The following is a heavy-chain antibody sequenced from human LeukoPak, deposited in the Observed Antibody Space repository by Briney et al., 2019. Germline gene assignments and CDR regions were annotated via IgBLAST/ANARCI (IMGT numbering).Heavy chain of an antibody. CDR2: IKQDGSEK. J-gene: IGHJ4*02. Sequence: PGGSLRLSCAASGFTFSDFYMSWVRQAPGKGLEWVANIKQDGSEKHYVDSGKGRFTISRDNAKNSLYLQMNSLRVEDTAVYYCATVGDYDSGSYYRYFDYWGQGTLVTVSS. V-gene: IGHV3-7*01. D-gene: IGHD3-10*01. CDR1: GFTFSDFY. CDR3: ATVGDYDSGSYYRYFDY.